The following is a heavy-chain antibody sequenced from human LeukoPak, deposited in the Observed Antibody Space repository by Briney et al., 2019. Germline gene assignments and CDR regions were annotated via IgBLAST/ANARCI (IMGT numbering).Heavy chain of an antibody. Sequence: SETLSLTCTVSGGSIRSYYWGWIRQPPGKGLEWIGSIYYSGSTYYNPSLKSRVTISVDTSKNQFSLKLSSVTAADTAVYYCARVATYYDILTGYYRYYFDYWGQGTLVTVSS. CDR1: GGSIRSYY. D-gene: IGHD3-9*01. CDR3: ARVATYYDILTGYYRYYFDY. CDR2: IYYSGST. J-gene: IGHJ4*02. V-gene: IGHV4-39*07.